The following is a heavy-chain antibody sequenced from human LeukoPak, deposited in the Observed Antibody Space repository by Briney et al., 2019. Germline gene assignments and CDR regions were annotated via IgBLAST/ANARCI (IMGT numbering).Heavy chain of an antibody. CDR3: ARGYYDSSGNAFDI. Sequence: ASVKVSCKASGYTFAAYYMYWVRQAPGQGLEWMGWINPNSGGTNYAQKFQGRVTMTRDTSISTAYMELSRLRSDDTAVYYCARGYYDSSGNAFDIWGQGTMVTVSS. D-gene: IGHD3-22*01. V-gene: IGHV1-2*02. CDR1: GYTFAAYY. J-gene: IGHJ3*02. CDR2: INPNSGGT.